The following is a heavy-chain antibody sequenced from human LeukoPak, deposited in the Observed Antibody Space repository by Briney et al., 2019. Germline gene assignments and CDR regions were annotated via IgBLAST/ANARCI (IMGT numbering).Heavy chain of an antibody. CDR3: AKPRGDGYNYLEYYFDY. V-gene: IGHV3-23*01. Sequence: GGSLRLSCAASGFTFSGYAMSWVRQAPGKGLEWVSAISGSGGSTYYADSVKGRFTISRDNSKNTLYLQMNSLRAEDTAVYYCAKPRGDGYNYLEYYFDYWGQGTLVTVSS. D-gene: IGHD5-24*01. J-gene: IGHJ4*02. CDR1: GFTFSGYA. CDR2: ISGSGGST.